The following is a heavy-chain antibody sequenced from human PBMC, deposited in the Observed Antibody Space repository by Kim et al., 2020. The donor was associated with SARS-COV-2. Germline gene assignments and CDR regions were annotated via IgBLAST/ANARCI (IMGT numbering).Heavy chain of an antibody. D-gene: IGHD3-10*01. Sequence: SETLSLTCTVSGGSISSGGYYWSWIRQHPGKGLEWIGYIYYSGSTYYNPSLKSRVTISVDTSKNQFSLKLSSVTAADTAVYYCARDIGWFGELSLRKTPFYWGQGTLVTVSS. V-gene: IGHV4-31*03. CDR3: ARDIGWFGELSLRKTPFY. CDR2: IYYSGST. J-gene: IGHJ4*02. CDR1: GGSISSGGYY.